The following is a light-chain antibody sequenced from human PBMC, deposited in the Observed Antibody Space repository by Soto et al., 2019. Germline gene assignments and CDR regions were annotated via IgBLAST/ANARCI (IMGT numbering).Light chain of an antibody. CDR2: DVT. Sequence: SVLTQPASVSGSPGQSIALSCTGTSSDVGGYNYVSWYQQHPGKAPKLIIYDVTNRPSGVSDRFSGSKSGNTASLTISGLQAEDEADYYCSSFKSSSTYVFGSGTKVTV. V-gene: IGLV2-14*01. CDR1: SSDVGGYNY. CDR3: SSFKSSSTYV. J-gene: IGLJ1*01.